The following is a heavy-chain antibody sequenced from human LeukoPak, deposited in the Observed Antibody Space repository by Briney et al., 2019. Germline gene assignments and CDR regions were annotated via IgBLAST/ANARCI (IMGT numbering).Heavy chain of an antibody. V-gene: IGHV1-18*01. CDR1: GYTFTSYD. J-gene: IGHJ5*02. CDR2: ISAYNGNT. Sequence: ASVKVSCKASGYTFTSYDISWVRQAPGQGLEWMGWISAYNGNTNYAQKLQGRVTMTTDTSTSTAYMELRSLRSDDTAVYYCARDDNSGYYSGPWGQGTLVTVSS. CDR3: ARDDNSGYYSGP. D-gene: IGHD3-22*01.